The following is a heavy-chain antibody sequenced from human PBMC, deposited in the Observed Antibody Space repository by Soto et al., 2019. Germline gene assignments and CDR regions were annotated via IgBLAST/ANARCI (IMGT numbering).Heavy chain of an antibody. CDR3: ARERFWSGYSNWFDP. J-gene: IGHJ5*02. V-gene: IGHV1-18*01. CDR1: GYTFTSYG. CDR2: ISAYNGNT. Sequence: QVQLVQSGAEVKKPGASVKVSCKASGYTFTSYGISWVRQAPGQGPAWMGWISAYNGNTNYAQKLQGRVTMTTVTSTSTAYMELRSLTSDDTAVYYCARERFWSGYSNWFDPWGQGTLVTLSS. D-gene: IGHD3-3*01.